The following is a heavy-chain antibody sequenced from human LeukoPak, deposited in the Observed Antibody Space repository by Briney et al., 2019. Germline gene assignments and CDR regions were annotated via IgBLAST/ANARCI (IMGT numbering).Heavy chain of an antibody. D-gene: IGHD5-18*01. CDR3: ARAAMTQGGYYYYYMDV. J-gene: IGHJ6*03. CDR1: GGTFSSYA. Sequence: ASVKVSCKASGGTFSSYAISWVRQAPGQGLEWMGGIIPIFGTANYAQKFQGRVTITTDESTSTAYMELSSLRSEDTAVYYCARAAMTQGGYYYYYMDVWGKGTTVTVSS. CDR2: IIPIFGTA. V-gene: IGHV1-69*05.